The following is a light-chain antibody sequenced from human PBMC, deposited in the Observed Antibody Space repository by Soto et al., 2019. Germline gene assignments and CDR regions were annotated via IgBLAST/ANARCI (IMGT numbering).Light chain of an antibody. Sequence: DIQMTQSPSTVSASVGDRVIITCRASENINTSLAWYQQKPGKAPKLLILKATSLERGVPSKFSGSGYGTESTLSNTSLLPDDLPTYYCHQYNNYFWSFGQGTRV. CDR3: HQYNNYFWS. J-gene: IGKJ1*01. V-gene: IGKV1-5*03. CDR1: ENINTS. CDR2: KAT.